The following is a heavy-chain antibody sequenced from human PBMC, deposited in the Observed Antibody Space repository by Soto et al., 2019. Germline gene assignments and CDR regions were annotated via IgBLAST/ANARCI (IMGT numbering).Heavy chain of an antibody. CDR2: ISAYNGNT. J-gene: IGHJ4*02. CDR1: GYTFTSYG. D-gene: IGHD6-6*01. Sequence: ASVKVSCKASGYTFTSYGISWVRQAPGQGLEWMGWISAYNGNTNYAQKLQGRVTMSTDTSTSTAYMELRSLRSDDTAGYYCSIQIAARPFDYWGQGTLVTVSS. V-gene: IGHV1-18*01. CDR3: SIQIAARPFDY.